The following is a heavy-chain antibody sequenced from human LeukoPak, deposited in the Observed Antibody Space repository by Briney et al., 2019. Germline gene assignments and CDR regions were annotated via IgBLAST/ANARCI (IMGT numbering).Heavy chain of an antibody. V-gene: IGHV1-2*02. Sequence: ASVKVSCKASGYTFTGYYMHWVRQAPGQGLEWMGWNNPNSGDADFAQKFQGRVTMSRDTSITTAYVELSRLTSDDTAVYYCARELAGLDYWGQGTLVTVSS. CDR1: GYTFTGYY. CDR2: NNPNSGDA. D-gene: IGHD1-1*01. CDR3: ARELAGLDY. J-gene: IGHJ4*02.